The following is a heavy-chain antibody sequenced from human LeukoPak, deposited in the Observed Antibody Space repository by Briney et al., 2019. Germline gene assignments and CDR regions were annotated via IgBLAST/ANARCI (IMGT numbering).Heavy chain of an antibody. D-gene: IGHD3-16*01. Sequence: GLEWVASINHNGNVNYYVDSVKGRFTISRDNAKNSLYLQMSNLRAEDTAVYFCARGGCLDVWGQGATVTVSS. CDR2: INHNGNVN. CDR3: ARGGCLDV. J-gene: IGHJ6*02. V-gene: IGHV3-7*03.